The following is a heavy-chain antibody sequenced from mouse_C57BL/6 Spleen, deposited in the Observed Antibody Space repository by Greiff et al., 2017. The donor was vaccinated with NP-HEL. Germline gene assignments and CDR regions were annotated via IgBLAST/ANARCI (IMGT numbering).Heavy chain of an antibody. CDR3: ARYDHDPYFDY. V-gene: IGHV1-82*01. CDR1: GYAFSSSW. CDR2: IYPGDGDT. J-gene: IGHJ2*01. Sequence: VQLQQSGPELVKPGASVKISCKASGYAFSSSWMNWVKQRPGKGLEWIGRIYPGDGDTNYNGKFKGKATLTADKSSSTAYMQLSSLTSEDSAVYFCARYDHDPYFDYWGQGTTLTVSS. D-gene: IGHD2-4*01.